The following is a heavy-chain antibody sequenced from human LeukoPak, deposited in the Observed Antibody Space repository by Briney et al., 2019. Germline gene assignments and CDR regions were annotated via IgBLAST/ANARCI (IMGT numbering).Heavy chain of an antibody. CDR1: EYDFANYW. CDR2: VYPAGSII. D-gene: IGHD2/OR15-2a*01. CDR3: ARRRYFDTYLDP. V-gene: IGHV5-51*01. Sequence: GESLKISCKGPEYDFANYWIGWVRQMPGRGLEWMGIVYPAGSIIHYSPSFQGQVTISVDRSVSTAYLQWTSLKASDSAMHFCARRRYFDTYLDPWGQGTLVTVSS. J-gene: IGHJ5*02.